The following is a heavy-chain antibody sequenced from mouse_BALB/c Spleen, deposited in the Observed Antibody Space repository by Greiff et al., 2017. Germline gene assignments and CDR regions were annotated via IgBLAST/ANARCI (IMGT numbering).Heavy chain of an antibody. CDR1: GYTFTSYW. V-gene: IGHV1-7*01. D-gene: IGHD2-3*01. J-gene: IGHJ4*01. CDR2: INPSTGYT. CDR3: ARWLLRYAMDY. Sequence: QVQLQQSGAELAKPGASMKMSCKASGYTFTSYWMHWVKQRPGQGLEWIGYINPSTGYTEYNQKFKDKATLTADKSSSTAYMQLSSLTSEDSAVYYCARWLLRYAMDYWGQGTSVTVSS.